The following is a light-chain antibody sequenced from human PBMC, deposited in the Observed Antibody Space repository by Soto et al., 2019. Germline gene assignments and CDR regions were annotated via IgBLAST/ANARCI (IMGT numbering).Light chain of an antibody. V-gene: IGKV3-15*01. Sequence: EIVMTQSPATLSVSPGERATLSCRASQSVSSNLAWYQQKPGQAPGLLIYGASTRATDIPARFSGSGSGTEFTLTISSLQSEDFAVYYCQQYNTWPLFGPGTKVDIK. CDR1: QSVSSN. CDR3: QQYNTWPL. CDR2: GAS. J-gene: IGKJ3*01.